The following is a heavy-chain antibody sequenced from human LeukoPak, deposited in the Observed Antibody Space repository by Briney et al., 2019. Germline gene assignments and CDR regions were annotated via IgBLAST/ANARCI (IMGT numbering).Heavy chain of an antibody. D-gene: IGHD3-22*01. CDR2: INTNTGNP. Sequence: VASVKVSCKASGYTFTTYAMNWVRQAPGQGLEWMGWINTNTGNPTFAQGFTGRFDFSLGTSVSTAYLYISSLKAEDTAVYYCARSPPDSPFDYWGQGTLVTVSS. V-gene: IGHV7-4-1*02. CDR3: ARSPPDSPFDY. J-gene: IGHJ4*02. CDR1: GYTFTTYA.